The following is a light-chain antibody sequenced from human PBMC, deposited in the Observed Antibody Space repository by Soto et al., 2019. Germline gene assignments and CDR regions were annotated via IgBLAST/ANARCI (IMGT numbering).Light chain of an antibody. J-gene: IGKJ4*01. CDR2: DAS. CDR1: QSVSNY. Sequence: EIVLTQSPATLSLSPGVGATLSCRASQSVSNYLAWYQQKPGQAPRLLIYDASKRATGIPARFSGSGSGTDFTLTISSLEPEDFAIYYCQQRSNWPLTFGGGTKVDIK. CDR3: QQRSNWPLT. V-gene: IGKV3-11*01.